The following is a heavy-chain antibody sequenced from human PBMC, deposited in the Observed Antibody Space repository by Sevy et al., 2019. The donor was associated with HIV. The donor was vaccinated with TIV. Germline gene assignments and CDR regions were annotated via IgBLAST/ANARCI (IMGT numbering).Heavy chain of an antibody. CDR3: ARHYSGTYSALPLDY. J-gene: IGHJ4*02. D-gene: IGHD2-15*01. CDR2: IHYTGAT. Sequence: SETLSLTCTVSGGSISGYHWSWIRQPPGKGLEWIGYIHYTGATDYNPSLKSRVTISVDTSKNQFSLRLTSVTAADTAVYSCARHYSGTYSALPLDYWGQGTLVTVSS. CDR1: GGSISGYH. V-gene: IGHV4-59*08.